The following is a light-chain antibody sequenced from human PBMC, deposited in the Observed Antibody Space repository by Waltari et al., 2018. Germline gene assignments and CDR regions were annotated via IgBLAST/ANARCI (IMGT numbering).Light chain of an antibody. J-gene: IGKJ2*01. CDR2: QAS. Sequence: DIQLTHSPSTLSPSVGGRVPLTRRTSQTISNWLALYQQKSGKAPNLLIYQASSLKRGVPSRFSGSGSGTEFTLTIRSLQPEDFATYYCQKYNNYPYTFGQGTKLEIK. CDR3: QKYNNYPYT. V-gene: IGKV1-5*03. CDR1: QTISNW.